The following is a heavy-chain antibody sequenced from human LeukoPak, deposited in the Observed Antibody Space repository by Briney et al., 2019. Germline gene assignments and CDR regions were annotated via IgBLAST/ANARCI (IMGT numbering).Heavy chain of an antibody. CDR1: GFTFSDYY. Sequence: GGSLRLSCAASGFTFSDYYMSWIRQAPGKGLEWVSYISSSGSTTYYADSVKGRFTISRDFSKNTVFLHMNSLRAEDTAMYYCARGDDSGYYDYFDYWGQGALVTVSS. D-gene: IGHD3-22*01. V-gene: IGHV3-11*01. CDR3: ARGDDSGYYDYFDY. CDR2: ISSSGSTT. J-gene: IGHJ4*02.